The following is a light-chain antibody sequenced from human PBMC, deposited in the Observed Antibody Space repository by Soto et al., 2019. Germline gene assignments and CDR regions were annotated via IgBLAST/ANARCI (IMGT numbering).Light chain of an antibody. Sequence: DGVTITCRASQSISTWLAWYQQKPGKAPNLLIYDASTLESGGPSGFSGSGSGTEFTLTISSLQPDDSATYYCQQYNSYPYTFGQGTRLEIK. CDR2: DAS. J-gene: IGKJ5*01. CDR1: QSISTW. CDR3: QQYNSYPYT. V-gene: IGKV1-5*01.